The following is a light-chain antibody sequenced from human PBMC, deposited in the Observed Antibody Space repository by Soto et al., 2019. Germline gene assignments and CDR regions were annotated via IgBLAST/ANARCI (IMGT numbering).Light chain of an antibody. CDR3: QQYDKWPQT. CDR1: QSISSN. J-gene: IGKJ1*01. Sequence: ETVMTQSPATLSVSPGERATLSCRASQSISSNLAWYQQKPGQAPRLLIYGPSTRATGIPDRFSGRGSGTEFTLTISSLQSVDFAVYYCQQYDKWPQTFGQGTKVDIK. CDR2: GPS. V-gene: IGKV3-15*01.